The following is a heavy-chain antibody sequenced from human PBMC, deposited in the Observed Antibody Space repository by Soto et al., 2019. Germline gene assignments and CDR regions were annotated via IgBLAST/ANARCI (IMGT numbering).Heavy chain of an antibody. CDR1: GYTFTSYA. D-gene: IGHD6-13*01. CDR3: ARTVPAEAAPNSNGFDP. J-gene: IGHJ5*02. Sequence: ASVKVSCKASGYTFTSYAMHSVRQSPGQRLEWMGWINAGNGNTKYSQKFQGRVTITRDTSASTAYMELSSLRSEDTAVYYCARTVPAEAAPNSNGFDPWGQGTLVTVSS. V-gene: IGHV1-3*01. CDR2: INAGNGNT.